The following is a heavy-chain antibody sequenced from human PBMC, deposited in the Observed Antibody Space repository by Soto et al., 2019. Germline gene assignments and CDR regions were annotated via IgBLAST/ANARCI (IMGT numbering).Heavy chain of an antibody. Sequence: EVQLVESGGGLVKPGGSLRLSCVASGFSITNAWMNWVRQAPGKGLEWVGRIKRKIDGETTDYAAPVKGRFTISRDDSKHMLYLQMNSLKADDTALYYCTTGSVEGVWGQGTTVTVSS. D-gene: IGHD2-15*01. CDR1: GFSITNAW. J-gene: IGHJ6*02. V-gene: IGHV3-15*07. CDR2: IKRKIDGETT. CDR3: TTGSVEGV.